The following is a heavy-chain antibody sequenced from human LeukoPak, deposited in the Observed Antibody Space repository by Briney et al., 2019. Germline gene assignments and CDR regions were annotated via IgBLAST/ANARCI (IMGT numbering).Heavy chain of an antibody. J-gene: IGHJ4*02. CDR1: GFTFSSYG. D-gene: IGHD3-22*01. V-gene: IGHV3-30*02. Sequence: GGSLRLSCAASGFTFSSYGMHWVRQAPGKGLEWVAFIRYDGSNKYYAGSVKGRFTISRDNSKNTLYLQMNSLRAEDTAIYYCAKVTGDYYDTSGAFDYWGQGTLVTVSS. CDR3: AKVTGDYYDTSGAFDY. CDR2: IRYDGSNK.